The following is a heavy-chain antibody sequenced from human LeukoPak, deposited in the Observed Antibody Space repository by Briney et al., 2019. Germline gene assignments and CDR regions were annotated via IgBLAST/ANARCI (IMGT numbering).Heavy chain of an antibody. J-gene: IGHJ4*02. CDR1: GFTFSSYA. Sequence: GGSLRLSCAASGFTFSSYAMHWVRQAPGKGLEWVAVISYDGSNKYYADSVKGRFTISRDNSKNTLYLQMNSLRAEDTAVYYCARDGDDPGDDYSNLFDYWGQGTLVTVSS. CDR3: ARDGDDPGDDYSNLFDY. D-gene: IGHD4-11*01. V-gene: IGHV3-30-3*01. CDR2: ISYDGSNK.